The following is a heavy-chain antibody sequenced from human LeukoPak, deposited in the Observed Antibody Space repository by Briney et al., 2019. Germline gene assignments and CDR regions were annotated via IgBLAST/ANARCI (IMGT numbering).Heavy chain of an antibody. CDR1: GGSIISSSYY. J-gene: IGHJ4*02. CDR2: IYYSGST. Sequence: PSETLSLTCTVSGGSIISSSYYWGWIRQPPGKGLEWIGSIYYSGSTYYNPSLKSRVTISVDTSKNQFSLKLSSVTAADTAVYYCARHGVVVVPAAKFDYWGQGTLVTVSS. V-gene: IGHV4-39*01. CDR3: ARHGVVVVPAAKFDY. D-gene: IGHD2-2*01.